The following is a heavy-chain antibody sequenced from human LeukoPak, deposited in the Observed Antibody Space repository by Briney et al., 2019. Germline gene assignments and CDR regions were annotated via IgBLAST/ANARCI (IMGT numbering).Heavy chain of an antibody. J-gene: IGHJ4*02. CDR2: IYYSGST. CDR1: GFTFSSYSMN. V-gene: IGHV4-39*01. D-gene: IGHD6-6*01. Sequence: TGGSLRLSCAASGFTFSSYSMNWVRQPPGKGLEWIGSIYYSGSTYYNPSLKSRVTISVDTSKNQFSLKLSSVTAADTAVYYCARLVGSSIAPFDYWGQGTLVTVSS. CDR3: ARLVGSSIAPFDY.